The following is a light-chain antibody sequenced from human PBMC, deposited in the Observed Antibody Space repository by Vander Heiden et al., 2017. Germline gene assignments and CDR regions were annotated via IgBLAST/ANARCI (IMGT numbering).Light chain of an antibody. Sequence: IPFTHSPSFLSASFAVRVPITFPASQGISSYLAWYQQKPGRAPNLLIYAASTLQSGVPSRFSGSGSGTEFTLTISSLQPDDFATYYCQQLDTYRSITFGQGTRLEIK. CDR1: QGISSY. V-gene: IGKV1-9*01. CDR3: QQLDTYRSIT. J-gene: IGKJ5*01. CDR2: AAS.